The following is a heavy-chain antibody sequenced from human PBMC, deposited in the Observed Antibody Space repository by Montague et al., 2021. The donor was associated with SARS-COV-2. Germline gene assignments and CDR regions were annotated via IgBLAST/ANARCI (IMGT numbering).Heavy chain of an antibody. V-gene: IGHV4-34*01. J-gene: IGHJ4*02. CDR3: ARVAGGYYHDSSAYFDY. CDR1: GGSFSGYY. D-gene: IGHD3-22*01. Sequence: SETLSLTCAVYGGSFSGYYWSWIRQPPGKGLEWIGEINQSGSTNYNPSLKSRVTLSVDTSKKQFSLKLSSLTAADTAMYYCARVAGGYYHDSSAYFDYWGQGSLVTVSS. CDR2: INQSGST.